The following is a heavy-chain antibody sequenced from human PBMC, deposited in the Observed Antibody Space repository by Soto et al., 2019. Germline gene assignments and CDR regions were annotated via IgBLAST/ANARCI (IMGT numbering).Heavy chain of an antibody. D-gene: IGHD3-22*01. Sequence: ASVKVSCKASGYTFTSYYMHWVRQAPGQGLEWMGVINPSGGSTSYAQKFQGRVTMTRDTSTSTVYMELSSLRSEDTAVYYCARDASQPNYYDSSGYYSYWGQGTLVTVSS. CDR2: INPSGGST. CDR3: ARDASQPNYYDSSGYYSY. J-gene: IGHJ4*02. V-gene: IGHV1-46*01. CDR1: GYTFTSYY.